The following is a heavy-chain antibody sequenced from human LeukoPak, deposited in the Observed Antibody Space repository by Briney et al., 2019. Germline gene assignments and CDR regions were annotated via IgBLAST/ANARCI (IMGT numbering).Heavy chain of an antibody. CDR1: GGSIGSHY. CDR2: IYNSGST. D-gene: IGHD5-12*01. J-gene: IGHJ2*01. Sequence: SETLSLTCTVSGGSIGSHYWSWIRQPPGKGLEWIGYIYNSGSTNYNPSLKSRVTISVDTSKNQFSLKLNSVTAADTAVYYCARHTVALWYFYLWGRGTLVTVSS. CDR3: ARHTVALWYFYL. V-gene: IGHV4-59*08.